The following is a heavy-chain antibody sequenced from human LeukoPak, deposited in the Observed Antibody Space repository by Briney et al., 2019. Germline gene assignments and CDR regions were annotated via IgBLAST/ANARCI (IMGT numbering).Heavy chain of an antibody. V-gene: IGHV4-30-4*01. J-gene: IGHJ4*02. CDR1: GGSISSGDYY. Sequence: SETLSLTCTVSGGSISSGDYYWSWIRQPPGKGLEWIGYTYYSGSTYYNPSLKSRVTISVDTSKNQISLKLSSVTAADTAVYYCAREALSYYDSSGYYEDYFDYWGQGTLVTVSS. CDR3: AREALSYYDSSGYYEDYFDY. D-gene: IGHD3-22*01. CDR2: TYYSGST.